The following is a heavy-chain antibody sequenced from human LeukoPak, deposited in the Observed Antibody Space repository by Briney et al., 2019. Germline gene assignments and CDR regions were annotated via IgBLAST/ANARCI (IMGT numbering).Heavy chain of an antibody. CDR1: GFTFSSYA. Sequence: PGGSLRLSCAASGFTFSSYAMSWVRQAPGKGLEWVGFIRSKAYGGTTEYAASVKGRFTISRDDSKSIAYLQMNSLKTEDTAVYYCTRGIVVVLAAILFDYWGQGTLVTVSS. D-gene: IGHD2-2*01. CDR3: TRGIVVVLAAILFDY. V-gene: IGHV3-49*04. CDR2: IRSKAYGGTT. J-gene: IGHJ4*02.